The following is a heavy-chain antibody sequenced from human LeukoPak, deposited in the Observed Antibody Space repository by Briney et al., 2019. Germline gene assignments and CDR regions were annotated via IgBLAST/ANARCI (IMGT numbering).Heavy chain of an antibody. CDR3: ARDWYYAIDY. Sequence: GGSLRLSCAASGFSFSSAWMHWVRQAPGEGLVAVPRITSDGSTTWYADSVRGRLTISRDNAKNTLYLQMNSLRVDDTAVYYCARDWYYAIDYWGQGTLVTVSS. D-gene: IGHD2-2*01. J-gene: IGHJ4*02. CDR2: ITSDGSTT. CDR1: GFSFSSAW. V-gene: IGHV3-74*01.